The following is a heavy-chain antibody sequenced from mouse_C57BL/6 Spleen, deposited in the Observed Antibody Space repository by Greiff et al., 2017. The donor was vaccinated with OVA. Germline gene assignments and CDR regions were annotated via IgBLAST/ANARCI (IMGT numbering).Heavy chain of an antibody. J-gene: IGHJ3*01. CDR1: GFTFSSYT. CDR3: AGQTPITAVVATPVAY. V-gene: IGHV5-9*01. CDR2: ISGGGGNT. D-gene: IGHD1-1*01. Sequence: EVKVVESGGGLVKPGGSLKLSCAASGFTFSSYTMSWVRQTPEKRLEWVATISGGGGNTYYPDSVKGRFTFSRDNAKNHLYLQMSSVRAEDTALYYCAGQTPITAVVATPVAYWGQGTLVTVSA.